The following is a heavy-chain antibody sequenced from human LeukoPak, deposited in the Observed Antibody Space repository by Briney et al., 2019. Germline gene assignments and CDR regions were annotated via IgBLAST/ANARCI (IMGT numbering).Heavy chain of an antibody. J-gene: IGHJ6*03. Sequence: GRPLRLSCAASGFTFSTYVMHWVRQAPGKGLEWVALISYDGSNKYYADSVKGRFTISRDNSKNTLYLHMNTLRADDTALFYCAKDGDILAPGESWYMDVWGSGTPVTVSS. CDR3: AKDGDILAPGESWYMDV. D-gene: IGHD3-10*01. CDR2: ISYDGSNK. CDR1: GFTFSTYV. V-gene: IGHV3-30-3*01.